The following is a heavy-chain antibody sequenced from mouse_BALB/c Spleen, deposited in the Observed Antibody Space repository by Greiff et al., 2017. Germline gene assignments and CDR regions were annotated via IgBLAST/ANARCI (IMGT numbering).Heavy chain of an antibody. J-gene: IGHJ3*01. CDR1: GYTFTSYW. CDR2: INPSNGRT. Sequence: QVQLQQPGAELVKPGASVKLSCKASGYTFTSYWMHWVKQRPGQGLEWIGEINPSNGRTNYNEKFKSKATLTVDKSSSTAYMQLSSLTSEDSAVYYCARGWDWFAYWGQGTLVTVSA. V-gene: IGHV1S81*02. D-gene: IGHD1-1*02. CDR3: ARGWDWFAY.